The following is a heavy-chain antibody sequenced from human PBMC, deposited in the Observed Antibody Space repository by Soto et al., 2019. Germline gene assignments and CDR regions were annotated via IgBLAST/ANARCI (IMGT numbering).Heavy chain of an antibody. CDR2: IYYSGST. CDR1: GVSISSGDYY. J-gene: IGHJ4*02. CDR3: ARVVPYYYEPDDY. D-gene: IGHD3-22*01. V-gene: IGHV4-30-4*01. Sequence: PSETLSLTCTVSGVSISSGDYYWSWIRQPPGKGLEWIGYIYYSGSTYYNPSLKSRVTISVDTSKNQFSLKLSSVTAADTAVYYCARVVPYYYEPDDYWGQGTLVTVSS.